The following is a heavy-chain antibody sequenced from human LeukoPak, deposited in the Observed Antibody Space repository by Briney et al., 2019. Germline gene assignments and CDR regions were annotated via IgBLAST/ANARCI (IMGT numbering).Heavy chain of an antibody. Sequence: ASVQVSCKVSGYTFSDYYIYWMRQAPGQGLEYMGWISPNSGGTNYAQKFQGRVTMTRDTSISTAYMELSRLRSDDTAVYYCARESAGGYYDSSGYRTFDYWGQGTLVTVSS. CDR1: GYTFSDYY. V-gene: IGHV1-2*02. J-gene: IGHJ4*02. CDR3: ARESAGGYYDSSGYRTFDY. D-gene: IGHD3-22*01. CDR2: ISPNSGGT.